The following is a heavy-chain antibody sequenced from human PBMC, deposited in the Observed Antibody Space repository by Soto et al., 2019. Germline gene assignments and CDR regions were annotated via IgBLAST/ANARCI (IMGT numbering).Heavy chain of an antibody. CDR1: GFTLSSYW. J-gene: IGHJ6*03. Sequence: PGGSLRLSCAASGFTLSSYWMYWVRQTPGKGLVWVSRINSDGRSTSYADSVKGRFTISRDNAKNTLYLQMNSLRAEDTAVYYCAKDYYYYYMDVWGKGTAVTVSS. V-gene: IGHV3-74*01. CDR3: AKDYYYYYMDV. CDR2: INSDGRST.